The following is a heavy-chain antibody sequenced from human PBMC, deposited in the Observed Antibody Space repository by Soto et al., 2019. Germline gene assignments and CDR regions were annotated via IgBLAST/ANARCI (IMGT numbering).Heavy chain of an antibody. V-gene: IGHV3-72*01. CDR1: GFTFSNHY. CDR3: STTVITAPLFEY. Sequence: GGSLRLSCAVSGFTFSNHYMDWVRQAPGKGLEWLGRIRNKPAGHTTEHDASVRGRFTISRDDSKNSVYLQMHSLKTEDSAVYYCSTTVITAPLFEYWGQGTVVTVSS. CDR2: IRNKPAGHTT. D-gene: IGHD1-20*01. J-gene: IGHJ4*02.